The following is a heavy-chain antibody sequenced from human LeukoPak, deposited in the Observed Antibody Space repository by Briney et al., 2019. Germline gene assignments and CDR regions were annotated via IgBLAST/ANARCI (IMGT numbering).Heavy chain of an antibody. D-gene: IGHD3-16*01. CDR1: KFTFMNYA. CDR2: IGSAGGSI. Sequence: PGGSLRLSCTASKFTFMNYAMHWVRQAPGKGLEWLSTIGSAGGSIFYADSVKGRFTISRDNAKNSVYLQMNSLRDEDTAVYYCARVWGYPFDYWGQGTLVTVSS. V-gene: IGHV3-48*02. J-gene: IGHJ4*02. CDR3: ARVWGYPFDY.